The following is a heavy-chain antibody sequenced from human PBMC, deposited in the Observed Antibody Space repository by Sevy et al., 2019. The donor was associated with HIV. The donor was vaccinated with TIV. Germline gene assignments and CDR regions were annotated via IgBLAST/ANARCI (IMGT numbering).Heavy chain of an antibody. J-gene: IGHJ5*02. Sequence: LTCTVSGYSISSGYYWGWIRQPPGKGLEWIGSIYHSGSTYYNPSLKSRVTISVDTSKNQFTLKLSSVTAADTAVYYCARDRGGITGKTRWFDPWGQGTLVTVSS. CDR2: IYHSGST. CDR3: ARDRGGITGKTRWFDP. CDR1: GYSISSGYY. D-gene: IGHD1-20*01. V-gene: IGHV4-38-2*02.